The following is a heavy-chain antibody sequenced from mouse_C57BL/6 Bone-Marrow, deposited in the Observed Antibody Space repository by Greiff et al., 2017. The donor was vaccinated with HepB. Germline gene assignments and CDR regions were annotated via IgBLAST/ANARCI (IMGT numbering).Heavy chain of an antibody. CDR3: ARITYYYGSSYDAMDY. CDR2: ISSGSSTI. J-gene: IGHJ4*01. D-gene: IGHD1-1*01. Sequence: EVQGVESGGGLVKPGGSLKLSCAASGFTFSDYGMHWVRQAPEKGLEWVAYISSGSSTIYYADTVKGRFTISRDNAKNTLFLQMTSLRSEDTAMYYCARITYYYGSSYDAMDYWGQGTSVTVSS. CDR1: GFTFSDYG. V-gene: IGHV5-17*01.